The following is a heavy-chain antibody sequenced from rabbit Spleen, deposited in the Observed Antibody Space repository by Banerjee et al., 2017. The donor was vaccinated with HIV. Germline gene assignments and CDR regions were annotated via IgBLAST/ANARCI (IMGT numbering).Heavy chain of an antibody. CDR1: EFSFSSGYD. V-gene: IGHV1S40*01. CDR3: AREVLYAAYAGFGDATIYYFDL. D-gene: IGHD6-1*01. Sequence: QSLEESGGGLVKPGASLTLTCKASEFSFSSGYDMCWVRQAPGKGLEWIACIYAGSSGSTYYANWAKGRFTISKTSSTTVTLQMTSLTAADTATYFCAREVLYAAYAGFGDATIYYFDLWGQGTLVTVS. J-gene: IGHJ4*01. CDR2: IYAGSSGST.